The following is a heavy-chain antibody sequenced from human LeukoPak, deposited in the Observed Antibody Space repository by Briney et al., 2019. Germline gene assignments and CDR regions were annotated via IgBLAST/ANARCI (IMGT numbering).Heavy chain of an antibody. CDR1: NGSISSYY. Sequence: SETLSLTCTVSNGSISSYYWSWIRQPAGKGLEWIGRIYISGDTNYNPSLKSRVSMSVDTSKNQLSLKLSSVTAADTAMYYCAREGTTVVTRALDYWGQGTLVTVSS. D-gene: IGHD2-21*02. V-gene: IGHV4-4*07. J-gene: IGHJ4*02. CDR3: AREGTTVVTRALDY. CDR2: IYISGDT.